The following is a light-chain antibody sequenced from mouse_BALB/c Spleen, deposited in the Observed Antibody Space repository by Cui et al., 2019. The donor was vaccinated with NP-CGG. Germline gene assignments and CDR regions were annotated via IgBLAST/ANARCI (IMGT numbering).Light chain of an antibody. CDR2: GTN. CDR1: TGAVTTSNY. J-gene: IGLJ1*01. Sequence: QAVVTQESALTISPGETVTLTCRSNTGAVTTSNYANWVQEKPDHLFTGLIGGTNNRVPGVPARFSGSLIGDKAALTITGAQTKDEAIYFCALWYSNHWVFGGGTKLTVL. V-gene: IGLV1*01. CDR3: ALWYSNHWV.